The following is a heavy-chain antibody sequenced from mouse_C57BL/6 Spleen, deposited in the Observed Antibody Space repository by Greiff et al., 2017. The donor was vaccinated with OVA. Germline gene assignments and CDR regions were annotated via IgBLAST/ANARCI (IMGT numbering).Heavy chain of an antibody. J-gene: IGHJ1*03. CDR2: ISNGGGST. D-gene: IGHD1-1*01. Sequence: EVMLVESGGGLVQPGGSLKLSCAASGFTFSDYYMYWVRQTPEKRLEWVAYISNGGGSTYYPDTVKGRFTISRDNAKNTLYLQMSRLKSEDTAMYYGARRGGSSWDGDLDVWGTGTTVTVSS. CDR3: ARRGGSSWDGDLDV. V-gene: IGHV5-12*01. CDR1: GFTFSDYY.